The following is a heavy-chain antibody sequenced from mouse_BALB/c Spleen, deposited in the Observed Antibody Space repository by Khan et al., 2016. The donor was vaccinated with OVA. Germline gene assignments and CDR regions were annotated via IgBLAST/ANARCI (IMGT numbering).Heavy chain of an antibody. V-gene: IGHV3-2*02. CDR3: ARDGSRYNYAMDY. J-gene: IGHJ4*01. D-gene: IGHD2-3*01. CDR1: GYSITSDYA. CDR2: ISSSGST. Sequence: EVKLLESGPGLVKPSQSLSLTCTVTGYSITSDYAWNWIRQFPGNKLEWMGYISSSGSTNYNPALKSRISNTRDTSKNQFFLQLNSVTTEDTATYYCARDGSRYNYAMDYWGQGTSVTVSS.